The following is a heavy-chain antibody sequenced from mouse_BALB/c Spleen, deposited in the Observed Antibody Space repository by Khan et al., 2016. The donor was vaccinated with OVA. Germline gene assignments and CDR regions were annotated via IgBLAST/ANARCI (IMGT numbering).Heavy chain of an antibody. V-gene: IGHV2-6-1*01. CDR3: ARQPYYHYYVMDY. CDR2: IWSDGTT. CDR1: GFSLTNYG. J-gene: IGHJ4*01. D-gene: IGHD2-10*01. Sequence: QMQLEESGPGLVAPSQSLSITCTISGFSLTNYGVHWVRQPPGKGLEWLVVIWSDGTTTYDSALKSRLTISKYNSKSQVFLKMDSHQTDDAAMYYCARQPYYHYYVMDYWGQGTSVTVSS.